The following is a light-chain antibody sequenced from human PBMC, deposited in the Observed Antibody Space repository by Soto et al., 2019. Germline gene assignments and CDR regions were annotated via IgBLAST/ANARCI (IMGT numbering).Light chain of an antibody. CDR2: EVT. CDR1: SRDIGGYNY. V-gene: IGLV2-14*01. Sequence: QSVLAQPASVSGSPGQSITISCTGTSRDIGGYNYVSWYQQYPGTAPKLMIYEVTDRPSGVSNRFSGSKSGNTASLTISGLQVDDEAEYYCSSYTSSRTLVFGTGTKVTVL. CDR3: SSYTSSRTLV. J-gene: IGLJ1*01.